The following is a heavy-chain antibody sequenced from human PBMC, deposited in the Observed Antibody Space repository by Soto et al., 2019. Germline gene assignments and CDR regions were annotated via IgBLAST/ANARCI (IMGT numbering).Heavy chain of an antibody. Sequence: ASVKVSCKAAGYTFTNYGITWVRQAPGQGLEWMGWINADYGNTNYEQKFQGRVTMTTDTSTNTAYMELRSLRSDDTAVYYCARKSLSNFNWFDPWGQGTLVTVSS. CDR1: GYTFTNYG. CDR2: INADYGNT. V-gene: IGHV1-18*04. D-gene: IGHD4-4*01. J-gene: IGHJ5*02. CDR3: ARKSLSNFNWFDP.